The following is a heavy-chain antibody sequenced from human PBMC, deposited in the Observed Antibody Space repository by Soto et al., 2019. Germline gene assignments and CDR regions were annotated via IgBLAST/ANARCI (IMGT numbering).Heavy chain of an antibody. CDR2: VSATSNHI. V-gene: IGHV3-21*01. J-gene: IGHJ6*02. Sequence: GGSLRLSCVASDFTFSTYSMNWVRQAPGKGLEWVAYVSATSNHIYYADSLKGRFTISRDNAKSSLYLHMNSLRAEDTAVYFCARDSITIFGGGMDVWGQGTTVTVSS. D-gene: IGHD3-3*01. CDR1: DFTFSTYS. CDR3: ARDSITIFGGGMDV.